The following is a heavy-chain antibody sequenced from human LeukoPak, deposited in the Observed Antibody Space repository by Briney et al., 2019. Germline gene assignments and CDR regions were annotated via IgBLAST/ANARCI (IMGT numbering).Heavy chain of an antibody. CDR3: AKDRADFWSGRDAFDI. V-gene: IGHV3-23*01. CDR2: ISGSGGST. D-gene: IGHD3-3*01. J-gene: IGHJ3*02. CDR1: GFTFSSYA. Sequence: GGSLRLSCAASGFTFSSYAMSWVRQAPGKGLEWGSAISGSGGSTYYADSVRGRFTIARDNSKNTLYLQTNSLRAEDTAVYYCAKDRADFWSGRDAFDIWGQGTMVTVSS.